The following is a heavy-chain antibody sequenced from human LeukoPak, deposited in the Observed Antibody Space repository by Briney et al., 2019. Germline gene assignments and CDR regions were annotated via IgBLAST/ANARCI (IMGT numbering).Heavy chain of an antibody. CDR3: ARERTTIVSGTTIGAY. CDR2: ISSSSSTI. Sequence: PGGSLRLSCAVSGFTFSSYSMNWVRQAPGKGLEWLSYISSSSSTIYYADSVKGRFTISRDNAKNSLYLQMNSLRAEDTAVYYCARERTTIVSGTTIGAYWGQGTLVTVSS. CDR1: GFTFSSYS. V-gene: IGHV3-48*01. J-gene: IGHJ4*02. D-gene: IGHD2/OR15-2a*01.